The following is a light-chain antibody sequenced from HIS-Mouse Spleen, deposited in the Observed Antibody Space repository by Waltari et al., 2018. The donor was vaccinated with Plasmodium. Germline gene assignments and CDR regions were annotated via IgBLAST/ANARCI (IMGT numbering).Light chain of an antibody. Sequence: QSALTQPPSASGSPGQSVTISCTGTSSDVGGYNYVSWYQQHPGKAPNLMIYEVSKRPSGVPDRLSGSKSGSTSSRTVSVLQAEDEADYYCSSYAGSNNLVFGGGTKLTVL. V-gene: IGLV2-8*01. CDR3: SSYAGSNNLV. CDR1: SSDVGGYNY. CDR2: EVS. J-gene: IGLJ2*01.